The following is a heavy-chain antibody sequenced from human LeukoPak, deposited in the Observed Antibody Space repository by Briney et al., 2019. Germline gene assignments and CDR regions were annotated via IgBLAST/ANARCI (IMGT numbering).Heavy chain of an antibody. D-gene: IGHD5-24*01. CDR2: ITSSSSYI. CDR3: ARDPEMATTLFDY. J-gene: IGHJ4*02. V-gene: IGHV3-21*01. Sequence: GGSLRLSRAASVFTFSSYSMNCVRQAPGKGLEWVSSITSSSSYIYYADSVKGRFTISRDNAKNSLYLQMNSLRAEDTAVYYCARDPEMATTLFDYWGQGTLVTVSS. CDR1: VFTFSSYS.